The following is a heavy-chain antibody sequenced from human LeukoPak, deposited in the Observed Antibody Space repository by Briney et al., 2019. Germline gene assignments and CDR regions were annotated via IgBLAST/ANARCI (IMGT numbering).Heavy chain of an antibody. D-gene: IGHD4-11*01. CDR2: IKQGGSDK. CDR1: GFTFSTSW. Sequence: GGSLRLSCVASGFTFSTSWMSWVRQAPGKGLEWVANIKQGGSDKYYVGSVKGRFTISRDDGKNSLYLQMNSLRVEDTAVYYCATAAFSKSDYWGPGTLVTVSS. J-gene: IGHJ4*02. CDR3: ATAAFSKSDY. V-gene: IGHV3-7*01.